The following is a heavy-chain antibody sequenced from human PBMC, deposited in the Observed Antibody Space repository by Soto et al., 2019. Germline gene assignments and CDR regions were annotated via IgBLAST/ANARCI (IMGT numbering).Heavy chain of an antibody. Sequence: GGSLRLSCVASGLTFGSRAMSWVRQAPGEGLQWVSTITDTGGDAKYADSVRGRFVISRDNSKKTLYLQMTSLTAEDSAMYFCARGSADSYPGSRIFDFCRRGSLVTVSS. J-gene: IGHJ4*02. CDR3: ARGSADSYPGSRIFDF. CDR2: ITDTGGDA. D-gene: IGHD3-10*01. V-gene: IGHV3-23*01. CDR1: GLTFGSRA.